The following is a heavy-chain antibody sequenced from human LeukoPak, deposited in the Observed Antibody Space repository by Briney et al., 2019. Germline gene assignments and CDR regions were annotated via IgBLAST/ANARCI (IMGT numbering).Heavy chain of an antibody. CDR3: ARDYYDILTGYFSFDY. J-gene: IGHJ4*02. D-gene: IGHD3-9*01. V-gene: IGHV1-69*06. CDR1: GGTFSSYA. CDR2: IIPIFGTA. Sequence: SVKVSCKASGGTFSSYAISWARQAPGQGLEWMGGIIPIFGTANYAQKFQGRVTITADKSTSTAYMELSSLRSEDTAVYYCARDYYDILTGYFSFDYWGQGTLVTVSS.